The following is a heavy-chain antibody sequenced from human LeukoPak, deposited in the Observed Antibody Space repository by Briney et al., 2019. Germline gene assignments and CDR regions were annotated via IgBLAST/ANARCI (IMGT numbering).Heavy chain of an antibody. CDR1: GYTFTGYY. J-gene: IGHJ3*02. CDR2: INPNSGGT. CDR3: AGEEYSGYERHAFDI. D-gene: IGHD5-12*01. V-gene: IGHV1-2*02. Sequence: ASVKVSCKASGYTFTGYYMHWVRQAPGQGLEWMGWINPNSGGTNYAQKFQGRVTMTRDTSISTAYMELSRLRSDDTAVYYCAGEEYSGYERHAFDIWGQGTMVTVSS.